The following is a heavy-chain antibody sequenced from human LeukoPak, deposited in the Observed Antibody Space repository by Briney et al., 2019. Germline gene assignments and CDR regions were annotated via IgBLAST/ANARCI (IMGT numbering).Heavy chain of an antibody. CDR3: ARDRYYYVEYMDV. CDR1: GFTFSSYW. V-gene: IGHV3-7*01. Sequence: GGSLRLSCAASGFTFSSYWMSWVRQAPGKGLEWVANIKQDGSEKYYVDSVKGRFTISRDNAKNSLYLQMNGLRAEDTAVYYCARDRYYYVEYMDVWGKGTTVTVSS. D-gene: IGHD3-22*01. CDR2: IKQDGSEK. J-gene: IGHJ6*03.